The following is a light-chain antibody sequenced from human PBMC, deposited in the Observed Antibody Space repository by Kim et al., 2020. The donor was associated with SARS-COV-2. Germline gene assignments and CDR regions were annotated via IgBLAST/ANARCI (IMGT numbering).Light chain of an antibody. J-gene: IGKJ4*01. CDR3: QQCSSWPLT. CDR1: QSVSRS. Sequence: SGSPGERASLACRASQSVSRSLAWYQQKPGQAPRLLIYDASNRAPGIPASFSGSGSGTDFTLTISSLEPEDFAVYYCQQCSSWPLTFGGGTKLEIK. V-gene: IGKV3-11*01. CDR2: DAS.